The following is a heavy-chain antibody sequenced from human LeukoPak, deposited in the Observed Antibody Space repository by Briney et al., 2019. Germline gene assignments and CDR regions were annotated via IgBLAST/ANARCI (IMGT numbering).Heavy chain of an antibody. J-gene: IGHJ3*02. CDR2: IYPGDSDT. Sequence: GESLKISCKGSGYSFTIYWIGWVRQMPGKGLEWMGLIYPGDSDTRYSPSFQGQVTISADKPTSTAYLQWSSLKASDTAMYYCARLRPQDAFDIWGQGKMVTVSS. V-gene: IGHV5-51*01. CDR1: GYSFTIYW. CDR3: ARLRPQDAFDI.